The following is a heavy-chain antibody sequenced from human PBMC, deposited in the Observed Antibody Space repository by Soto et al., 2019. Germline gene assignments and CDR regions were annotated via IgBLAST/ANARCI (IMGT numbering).Heavy chain of an antibody. J-gene: IGHJ3*01. CDR2: ISSSSSYT. V-gene: IGHV3-11*05. D-gene: IGHD2-21*02. CDR1: GFTFSDYY. Sequence: PGGSLRLSCAASGFTFSDYYMSWIRQAPGKGLEWVSYISSSSSYTNYADSVKGRFTISRDNAKNSLYLQMNSLRAEDTAIYYCVREVSDWSSHGSFDFWGRGTMVTVSS. CDR3: VREVSDWSSHGSFDF.